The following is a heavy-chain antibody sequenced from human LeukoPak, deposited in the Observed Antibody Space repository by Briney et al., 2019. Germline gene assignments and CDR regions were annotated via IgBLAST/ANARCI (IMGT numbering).Heavy chain of an antibody. CDR1: GFTFSTYW. Sequence: GGSLRLSCVVSGFTFSTYWMSWVRQAPGKGLEWVANIKQDGSEKYYVDSVKGRFTISRDNAKNSLYLQMNSLRAEDTAVYYCARDAQQLEPYYYYYYMDVWGKGTTVTVSS. V-gene: IGHV3-7*01. CDR2: IKQDGSEK. J-gene: IGHJ6*03. CDR3: ARDAQQLEPYYYYYYMDV. D-gene: IGHD6-13*01.